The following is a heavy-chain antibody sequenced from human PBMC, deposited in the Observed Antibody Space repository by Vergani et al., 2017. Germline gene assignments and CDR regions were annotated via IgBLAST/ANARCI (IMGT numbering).Heavy chain of an antibody. Sequence: EVQMVESGGGLVKPGGSLRLSCVASGFTFSHYSMNWVRQAPGKGLEWVSGISASGAPTYYADSVKGRVTISRDNSKNTLYLQMNSLRVEDTAVYYCARAYGRYDWFDYWGQRTLVTVSS. CDR1: GFTFSHYS. D-gene: IGHD1-20*01. J-gene: IGHJ4*01. CDR3: ARAYGRYDWFDY. V-gene: IGHV3-23*04. CDR2: ISASGAPT.